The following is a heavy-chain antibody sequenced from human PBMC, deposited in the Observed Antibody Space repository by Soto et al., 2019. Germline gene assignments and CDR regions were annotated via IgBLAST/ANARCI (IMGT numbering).Heavy chain of an antibody. CDR1: GYTFTGYY. V-gene: IGHV1-2*02. D-gene: IGHD2-21*02. CDR3: ARDQLILPAHDFFYGSDV. CDR2: INPKSGAT. Sequence: ASVKVSCKASGYTFTGYYMHWVRQAPGQGLEWMGWINPKSGATNYAQNFQGRVTMTRDTSISTAYMELSRLRSDDTAVYYCARDQLILPAHDFFYGSDVWGQGAQVXV. J-gene: IGHJ6*02.